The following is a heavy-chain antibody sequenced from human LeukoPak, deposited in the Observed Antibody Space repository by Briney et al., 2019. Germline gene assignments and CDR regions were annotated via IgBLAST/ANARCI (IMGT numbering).Heavy chain of an antibody. D-gene: IGHD3-16*02. CDR1: GFTFSIYS. Sequence: AGGSLRLSCAASGFTFSIYSMNWVRQAPGEGLEWVSSISSSSSYIYYADSVKGRFTISRDNAKNSLYLQMNSLRAEDTAVYYCARATMITFGGVIVRPFDYWGQGTLVTVSS. J-gene: IGHJ4*02. V-gene: IGHV3-21*01. CDR3: ARATMITFGGVIVRPFDY. CDR2: ISSSSSYI.